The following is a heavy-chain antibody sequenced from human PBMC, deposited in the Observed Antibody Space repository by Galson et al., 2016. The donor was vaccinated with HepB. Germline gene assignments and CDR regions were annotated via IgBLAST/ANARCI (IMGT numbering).Heavy chain of an antibody. Sequence: SLRLSCAASGFTFSSYAMSWVRQAPGKGLEWVSSISGSGGTTYYRDSVKGRFTISRDNSKDTVYLQMYSLRVEDTALYYCAKARTGIAAQATHSDYWGQGSLVTVSS. V-gene: IGHV3-23*01. J-gene: IGHJ4*02. CDR1: GFTFSSYA. D-gene: IGHD6-13*01. CDR2: ISGSGGTT. CDR3: AKARTGIAAQATHSDY.